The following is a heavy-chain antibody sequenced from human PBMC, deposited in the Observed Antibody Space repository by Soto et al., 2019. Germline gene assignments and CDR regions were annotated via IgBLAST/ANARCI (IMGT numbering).Heavy chain of an antibody. Sequence: GGSLRLSCAASGFTFSSYGMHWVRQAPGKGLEWVAVIWYDGSNKYYADSVKGRFTISRDNSKNTLYLQMNSLRAEDTAVYYCAREGGDDSGGYYSDRDAFDIWGQGT. CDR1: GFTFSSYG. CDR2: IWYDGSNK. CDR3: AREGGDDSGGYYSDRDAFDI. J-gene: IGHJ3*02. V-gene: IGHV3-33*01. D-gene: IGHD3-22*01.